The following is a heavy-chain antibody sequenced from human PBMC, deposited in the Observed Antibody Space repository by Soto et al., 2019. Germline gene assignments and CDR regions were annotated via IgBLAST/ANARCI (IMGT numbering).Heavy chain of an antibody. CDR1: GGTFSNYA. CDR2: IIPLFGSA. J-gene: IGHJ5*02. Sequence: QVQLVQSGAEVKKPGSSVKVSCKASGGTFSNYAITRVRQAPGQGLEWLGRIIPLFGSANYAQQFQGRVTSPADESTTTVYMGLRSLRSDDTAVYYCAKYGGKDGYFGNWFDPCGQGTLVTVSS. V-gene: IGHV1-69*15. D-gene: IGHD5-12*01. CDR3: AKYGGKDGYFGNWFDP.